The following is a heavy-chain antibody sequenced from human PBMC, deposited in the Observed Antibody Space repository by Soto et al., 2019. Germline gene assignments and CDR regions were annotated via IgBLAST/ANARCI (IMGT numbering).Heavy chain of an antibody. J-gene: IGHJ5*02. D-gene: IGHD1-1*01. CDR1: GDSVSSNSAT. Sequence: SQTLSLTCAISGDSVSSNSATWNWIRQSPSRGLEWLGRTYYRSKWYNDYAISVKSRITINPDTSKNQFSLQLSSVIPDDTAVYYCGRAHLGSDRYILEPFDPWGRGTLVTVSS. CDR2: TYYRSKWYN. CDR3: GRAHLGSDRYILEPFDP. V-gene: IGHV6-1*01.